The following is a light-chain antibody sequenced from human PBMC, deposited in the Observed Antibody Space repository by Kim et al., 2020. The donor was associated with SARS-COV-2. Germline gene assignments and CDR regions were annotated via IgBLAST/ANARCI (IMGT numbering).Light chain of an antibody. CDR1: QSVSSN. CDR2: GAS. Sequence: EIVMTQSPATLSVSPGERATLSCRASQSVSSNSAWYQQKPGQAPRLLIYGASTRATGIPARFSGSGSGTEFTLTISSLQSEDFAVYYCQQHNNWPPLTFGGGTKVDIK. J-gene: IGKJ4*01. V-gene: IGKV3-15*01. CDR3: QQHNNWPPLT.